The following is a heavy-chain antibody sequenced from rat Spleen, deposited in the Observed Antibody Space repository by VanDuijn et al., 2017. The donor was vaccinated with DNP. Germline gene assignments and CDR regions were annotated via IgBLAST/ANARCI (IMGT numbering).Heavy chain of an antibody. J-gene: IGHJ2*01. CDR3: AKNSGYYFDY. CDR2: ITSSDGNT. D-gene: IGHD4-3*01. CDR1: GFTFSNYY. V-gene: IGHV5-25*01. Sequence: EVQLVESGGGLVQPGRSMKLSCAASGFTFSNYYMAWVRQAPTKGLEWVASITSSDGNTYYRDSVKGRFTVSRDDPKSTLYLQMDGLRSEDTATYYCAKNSGYYFDYWGQGVMVTVSS.